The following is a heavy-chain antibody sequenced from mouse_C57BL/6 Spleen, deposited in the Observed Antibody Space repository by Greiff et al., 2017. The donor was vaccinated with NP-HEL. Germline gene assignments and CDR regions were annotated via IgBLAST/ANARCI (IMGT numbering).Heavy chain of an antibody. J-gene: IGHJ2*01. CDR1: GFTFSSYT. CDR2: ISGGGGNT. CDR3: ASLYYYGSSYYYFDY. V-gene: IGHV5-9*01. Sequence: EVQLVESGGGLVKPGGSLKLSCAASGFTFSSYTMSWVRQTPEKRLEWVATISGGGGNTYYPDSVKGRFTISRDNAKNTLYLQMSSLRSEDTALYYCASLYYYGSSYYYFDYWGQGTTLTVSS. D-gene: IGHD1-1*01.